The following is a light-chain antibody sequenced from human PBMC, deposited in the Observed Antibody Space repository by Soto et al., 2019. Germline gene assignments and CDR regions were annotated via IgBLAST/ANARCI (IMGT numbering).Light chain of an antibody. J-gene: IGKJ5*01. Sequence: IVFTQSPATLSLSPGDRATLSCRASQSVTDSFLAWYQQRPGQAPRLLIYDASSRATGIPARFSGSGSGTDFTLTISSLEPEDFAVYYCQQRSNWPATFGQGTRLEIK. CDR1: QSVTDSF. V-gene: IGKV3-11*01. CDR2: DAS. CDR3: QQRSNWPAT.